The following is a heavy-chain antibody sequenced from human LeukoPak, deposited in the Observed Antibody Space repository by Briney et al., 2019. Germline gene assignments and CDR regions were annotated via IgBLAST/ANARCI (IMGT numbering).Heavy chain of an antibody. D-gene: IGHD2-21*02. CDR3: ARLPPCGGDCYYSYYFDY. Sequence: SVKVSCKASGGTFSSYAISWVRQAPGQGLEWMGGIIPIFGTANYAQKFQGRVTITADESTSTAYMELSSLKASDTAMYYCARLPPCGGDCYYSYYFDYWGQGTLVTVSS. V-gene: IGHV1-69*13. J-gene: IGHJ4*02. CDR2: IIPIFGTA. CDR1: GGTFSSYA.